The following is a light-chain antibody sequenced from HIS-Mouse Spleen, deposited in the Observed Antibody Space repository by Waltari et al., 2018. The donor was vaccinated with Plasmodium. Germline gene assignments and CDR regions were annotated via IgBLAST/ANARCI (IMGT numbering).Light chain of an antibody. V-gene: IGKV3-15*01. Sequence: EIVMTQSPATLSVSPGERATLSCRASQSVSSNLTWHQQKPGQAPRLLIYGASTRATGIPARFRGSWSGTEFTLTISSLQSEDFAVYYCQQYNNWSFTFGPGTKVDIK. CDR1: QSVSSN. CDR2: GAS. CDR3: QQYNNWSFT. J-gene: IGKJ3*01.